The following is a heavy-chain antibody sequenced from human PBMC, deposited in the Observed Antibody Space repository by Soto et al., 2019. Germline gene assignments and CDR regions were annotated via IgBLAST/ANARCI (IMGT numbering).Heavy chain of an antibody. CDR1: GFTFSSYG. V-gene: IGHV3-30*18. CDR2: ISYDGSNK. D-gene: IGHD4-17*01. J-gene: IGHJ6*02. Sequence: GGSLRLSCAASGFTFSSYGMHWVRQAPGKGLEWVAVISYDGSNKYYADSVKGRFTISRDNSKNTLYLQMNSLRAEDTAVYYCAKDLQDYGDYVGLYYYYGMDVWGQGTTVTVSS. CDR3: AKDLQDYGDYVGLYYYYGMDV.